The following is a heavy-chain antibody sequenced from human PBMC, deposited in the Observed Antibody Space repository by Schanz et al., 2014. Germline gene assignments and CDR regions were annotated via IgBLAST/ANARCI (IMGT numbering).Heavy chain of an antibody. CDR2: IKEDGSVK. CDR1: TFTFSSDW. V-gene: IGHV3-7*02. CDR3: ARVSFADPRLYRGMDRDIDY. Sequence: EVQLAESGGGLVQPGGSLRLSCAASTFTFSSDWMSWVRQAPGKGLEWVANIKEDGSVKDYVDSVKGRFTISRDNAKNSLYLQMTSLRAEDTAVYYCARVSFADPRLYRGMDRDIDYWGQGTLVTVSS. J-gene: IGHJ4*02. D-gene: IGHD5-18*01.